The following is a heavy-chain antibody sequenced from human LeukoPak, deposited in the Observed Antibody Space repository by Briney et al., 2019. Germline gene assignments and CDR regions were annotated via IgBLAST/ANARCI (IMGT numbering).Heavy chain of an antibody. Sequence: GASVKVSCKASGYTFTGYYMHWVRQAPGQGLEWMGWMNPNSGNTGYAQKFQGRVTMTRNTSISTAYMELSSLRSEDTAVYYCARVLRITMVRGVNGLGYWGQGTLVTVSS. V-gene: IGHV1-8*02. D-gene: IGHD3-10*01. CDR2: MNPNSGNT. J-gene: IGHJ4*02. CDR3: ARVLRITMVRGVNGLGY. CDR1: GYTFTGYY.